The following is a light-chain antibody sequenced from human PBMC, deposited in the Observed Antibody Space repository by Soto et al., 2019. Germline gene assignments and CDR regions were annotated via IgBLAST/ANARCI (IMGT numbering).Light chain of an antibody. CDR3: AAWDDRLNGVV. CDR1: SSNIGSNT. V-gene: IGLV1-44*01. Sequence: QSVLPQPPSASGTPGQRVTISCSGSSSNIGSNTVNWYQPLPGTAPKLLIYSNNQRPSGVPDRFSGSKSGTSAFLAISGLQSEDEGDCYCAAWDDRLNGVVFGGGTKVTVL. CDR2: SNN. J-gene: IGLJ3*02.